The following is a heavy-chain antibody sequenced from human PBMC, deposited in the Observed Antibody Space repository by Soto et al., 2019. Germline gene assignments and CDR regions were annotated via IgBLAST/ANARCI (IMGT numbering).Heavy chain of an antibody. CDR3: ASGGSSLNFDS. CDR1: GFIFSDYY. J-gene: IGHJ4*02. V-gene: IGHV3-74*01. CDR2: INSDGSST. Sequence: PGGSLRLSCATSGFIFSDYYMHWIRQAPGKGLVWVSWINSDGSSTSYADSVKGRFTISRDNAKNTLYLQMNSLRAEDTAVYYCASGGSSLNFDSWGQGTLVTVSS. D-gene: IGHD6-6*01.